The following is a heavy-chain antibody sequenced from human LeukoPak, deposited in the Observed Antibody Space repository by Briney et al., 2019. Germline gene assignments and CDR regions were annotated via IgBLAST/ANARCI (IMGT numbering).Heavy chain of an antibody. Sequence: ASVKVSCKASGYTFTGYYMHWVRQAPGQGLEWMRWINPNSGGTNYAQKFQGRVTMTRDTSISTAYMELSSLRSEDTAVYYCARTLDIVVVPAATRGYYYYMDVWGKGTTVTVSS. CDR1: GYTFTGYY. CDR3: ARTLDIVVVPAATRGYYYYMDV. D-gene: IGHD2-2*01. CDR2: INPNSGGT. V-gene: IGHV1-2*02. J-gene: IGHJ6*03.